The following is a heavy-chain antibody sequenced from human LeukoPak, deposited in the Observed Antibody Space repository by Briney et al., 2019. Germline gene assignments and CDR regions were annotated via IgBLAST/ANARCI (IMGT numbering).Heavy chain of an antibody. CDR1: RFTFSRYW. D-gene: IGHD4-23*01. CDR3: ARRAGGYSHPYDY. V-gene: IGHV3-53*01. Sequence: TGGSLRLSCAASRFTFSRYWMSWVRQAPGKGLEWVSLIYSGGTTYYADSVKGRFTISRDNSKNTLYLQMNSLRAEDTAVYYCARRAGGYSHPYDYWGQGILVTVSS. CDR2: IYSGGTT. J-gene: IGHJ4*02.